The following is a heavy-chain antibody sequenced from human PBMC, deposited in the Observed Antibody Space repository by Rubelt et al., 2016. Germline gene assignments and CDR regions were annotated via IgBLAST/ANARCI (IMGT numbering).Heavy chain of an antibody. CDR1: GGSFSGYY. J-gene: IGHJ4*02. D-gene: IGHD2-2*01. CDR2: INHSGST. V-gene: IGHV4-34*01. Sequence: QVQLQQWGAGLLKPSETLSLTCAVYGGSFSGYYWSWIRQAPGKGLEWIGEINHSGSTNYNPSLKSRVAIPIDTSRNQFPRKLTSVTAADTAVYYCARHEYGSETSCYDIWGQGSLVTVSS. CDR3: ARHEYGSETSCYDI.